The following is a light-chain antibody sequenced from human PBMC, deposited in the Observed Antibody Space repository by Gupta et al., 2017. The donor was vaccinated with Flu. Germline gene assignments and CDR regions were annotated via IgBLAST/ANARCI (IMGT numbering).Light chain of an antibody. CDR2: DAS. Sequence: EIVLTQSPATLSLSPGERATLSCRASQSVSSYLAWYQQKPGQAPRLLIYDASNSSTGIPARFSGSGSGTDFTLTIISLEPEDFAVSYCQQRSNWPWTFGQGTKVEIK. V-gene: IGKV3-11*01. CDR1: QSVSSY. CDR3: QQRSNWPWT. J-gene: IGKJ1*01.